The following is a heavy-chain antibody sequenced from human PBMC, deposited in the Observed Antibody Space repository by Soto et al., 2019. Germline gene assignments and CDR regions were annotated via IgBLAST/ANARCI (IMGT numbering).Heavy chain of an antibody. CDR3: ARDRVPSSGYYPYWFDT. J-gene: IGHJ5*02. CDR1: GGTFSSYA. CDR2: IIPIFGTE. V-gene: IGHV1-69*12. D-gene: IGHD3-22*01. Sequence: QVQLVQSGAEVKKPGSSVKVSCKASGGTFSSYAITWVRQAPGQGLEWMGGIIPIFGTENYAQKFQGSVTIDADEYTSTAYMELSSLRSEDTAVYYCARDRVPSSGYYPYWFDTWGQGTLVTVSS.